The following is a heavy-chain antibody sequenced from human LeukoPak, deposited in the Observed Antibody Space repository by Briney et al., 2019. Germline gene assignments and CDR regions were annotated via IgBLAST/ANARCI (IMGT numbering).Heavy chain of an antibody. CDR2: IYTSGST. CDR3: AREPYGSGSHVEHNVVTAQAFDI. Sequence: SETLSLTCTVSGGSISSGSYYWSWIRQPAGKGLEWIGRIYTSGSTNYNPSLKSRVTISVDTSKNQFSLKLSSVTAADTAVYYCAREPYGSGSHVEHNVVTAQAFDIWGQGTMVTVSS. J-gene: IGHJ3*02. V-gene: IGHV4-61*02. D-gene: IGHD3-10*01. CDR1: GGSISSGSYY.